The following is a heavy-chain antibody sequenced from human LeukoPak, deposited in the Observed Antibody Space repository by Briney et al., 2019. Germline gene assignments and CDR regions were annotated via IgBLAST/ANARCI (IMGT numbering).Heavy chain of an antibody. V-gene: IGHV4-59*08. Sequence: SETLSLTCTVSGGSISSYHWNWIRQPPGKGLERIGYINYSGSSKYNPSHKSRVTISVDTSKNQFSLRLTSVTAADTAVYYCAGGDWLLPGDAGGRAYYFDYWGQGTLVTVSS. CDR2: INYSGSS. CDR1: GGSISSYH. D-gene: IGHD3-9*01. CDR3: AGGDWLLPGDAGGRAYYFDY. J-gene: IGHJ4*02.